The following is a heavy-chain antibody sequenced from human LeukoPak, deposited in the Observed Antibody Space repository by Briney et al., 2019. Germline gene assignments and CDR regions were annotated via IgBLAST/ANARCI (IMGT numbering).Heavy chain of an antibody. V-gene: IGHV4-34*01. Sequence: SETLSLTCAVYGGSFSGYYWSWIRQPPGKGLEWIGEINHSGSTNYNPSLKSRVTISVDTSKNQFSLKLSSVTAADTAVYYCARPRVVIAQFYFDYWGQGTLVTVSS. J-gene: IGHJ4*02. D-gene: IGHD2-21*01. CDR3: ARPRVVIAQFYFDY. CDR2: INHSGST. CDR1: GGSFSGYY.